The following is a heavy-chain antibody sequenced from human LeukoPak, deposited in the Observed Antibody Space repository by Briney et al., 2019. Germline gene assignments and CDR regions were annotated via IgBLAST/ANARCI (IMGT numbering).Heavy chain of an antibody. Sequence: PGRSLRLSCAASGFTFSNYWMHWVRQAPGKGPVWVSRIKSDGSSTRFADSVQGRFTISRDNGKNTLYLQMNSLRAEDTAVYYCARGGETNNWYPGYFDHWGQGALVTVSS. V-gene: IGHV3-74*01. J-gene: IGHJ4*02. D-gene: IGHD1-1*01. CDR1: GFTFSNYW. CDR2: IKSDGSST. CDR3: ARGGETNNWYPGYFDH.